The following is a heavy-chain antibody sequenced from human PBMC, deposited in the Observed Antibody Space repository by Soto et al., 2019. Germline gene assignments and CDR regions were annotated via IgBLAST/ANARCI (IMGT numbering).Heavy chain of an antibody. CDR2: INAGNGNT. CDR3: ARDQDSSGWSRY. V-gene: IGHV1-3*01. CDR1: GYTFTSYA. Sequence: ASVKVSCKASGYTFTSYAMHWVRQAPGQRLEWMGWINAGNGNTKYSQKFQGRVTITRDTSASTAYMELSSLRSEDTAVYYCARDQDSSGWSRYWGQGTLVPGSS. J-gene: IGHJ1*01. D-gene: IGHD6-19*01.